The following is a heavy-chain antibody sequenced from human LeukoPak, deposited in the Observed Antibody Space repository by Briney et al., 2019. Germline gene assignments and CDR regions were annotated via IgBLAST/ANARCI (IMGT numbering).Heavy chain of an antibody. V-gene: IGHV3-23*01. Sequence: GGSLRLSCAAFGFTFSTYAMSWVRQAPGKGLEWVSGISASGVSTYYADSVKGRFTVSGDNSKNTLYLQMNSLRAEDTAIYLCAKGLIAAADYWGQGTLVTVSS. D-gene: IGHD6-13*01. CDR3: AKGLIAAADY. J-gene: IGHJ4*02. CDR2: ISASGVST. CDR1: GFTFSTYA.